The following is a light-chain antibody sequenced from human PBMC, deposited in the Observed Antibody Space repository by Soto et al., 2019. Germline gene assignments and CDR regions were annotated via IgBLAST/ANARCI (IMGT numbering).Light chain of an antibody. CDR1: QSVSIW. CDR3: QYDSS. V-gene: IGKV1-5*01. Sequence: DIQMTPYTSTLSASAGDRVTITCRASQSVSIWLAWYQQKPGKAPRLLIYDAASLKTGVPSRFSGSGSGTNFTLTISSLQPDDFATYYCQYDSSFGQGTKVDIK. CDR2: DAA. J-gene: IGKJ2*01.